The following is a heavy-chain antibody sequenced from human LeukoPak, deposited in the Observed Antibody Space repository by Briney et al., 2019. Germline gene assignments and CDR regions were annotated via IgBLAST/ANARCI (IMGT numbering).Heavy chain of an antibody. CDR3: ARGRAMVRGVITSFRFDY. V-gene: IGHV4-59*12. CDR2: IYSTGST. D-gene: IGHD3-10*01. Sequence: SETLSLTCTVSSDSISTYYWSWIRQPPGKGLEWIGYIYSTGSTNYNPSLKSRVTISVDTSKNQFSLKLSSVTAADTAVYYCARGRAMVRGVITSFRFDYWGQGTLVTVSS. J-gene: IGHJ4*02. CDR1: SDSISTYY.